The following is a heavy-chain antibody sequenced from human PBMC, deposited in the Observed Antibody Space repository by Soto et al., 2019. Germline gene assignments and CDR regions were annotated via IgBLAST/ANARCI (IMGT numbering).Heavy chain of an antibody. J-gene: IGHJ4*02. D-gene: IGHD5-12*01. CDR3: ARDSVGSGYD. CDR1: GGSISSYY. V-gene: IGHV4-59*01. Sequence: QVQLQESGPGLVKPSETLSLTCTVSGGSISSYYWSWIRQPPGKRLEWIGYIYYSGSTNYNPPLKSRVTLSVDTSKNQFSLELRSVNAADTAVYYCARDSVGSGYDWGQGTLVTVSS. CDR2: IYYSGST.